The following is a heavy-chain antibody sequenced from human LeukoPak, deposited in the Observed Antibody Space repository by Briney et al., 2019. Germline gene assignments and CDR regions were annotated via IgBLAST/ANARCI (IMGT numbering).Heavy chain of an antibody. J-gene: IGHJ6*02. CDR2: ISYSGST. D-gene: IGHD3-9*01. CDR3: ARQCFYDILTGYYRECLDV. CDR1: GGSISSSGYY. V-gene: IGHV4-39*01. Sequence: SETLSLTCTVSGGSISSSGYYWGWIRQPPGKGLEWIGIISYSGSTYYNPSLKSRVTISVDTSKNQFSLKLSSVTAADTAVYYCARQCFYDILTGYYRECLDVWGQGTTVTVSS.